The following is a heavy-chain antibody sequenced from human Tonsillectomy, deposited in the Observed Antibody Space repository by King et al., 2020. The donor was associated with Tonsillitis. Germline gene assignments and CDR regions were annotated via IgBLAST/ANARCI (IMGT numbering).Heavy chain of an antibody. CDR2: IYYRGNT. J-gene: IGHJ4*02. Sequence: QLQESGPGLVKPSETLSLTCTVSGGSISSSNNYWGWIRQPPGQGLEWIGNIYYRGNTYYNPSLESRVTISVDTSKNQFFLKLSSVTAADTAVYYCASITVTYYFEYWGQGTLVTVSS. CDR3: ASITVTYYFEY. CDR1: GGSISSSNNY. V-gene: IGHV4-39*01. D-gene: IGHD4-11*01.